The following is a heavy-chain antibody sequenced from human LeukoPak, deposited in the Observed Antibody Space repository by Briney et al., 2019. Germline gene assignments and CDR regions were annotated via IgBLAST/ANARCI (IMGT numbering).Heavy chain of an antibody. CDR2: INPSGGST. Sequence: ASVKVSRKASGYTFTSYYMHWVRQAPGQGLEWMGIINPSGGSTSYAQKFQGRVTMTRDTSTSTVYMELSSLRSEDTAVYYCARDPKYYGSGSYLDYWGQGTLVTVSS. CDR3: ARDPKYYGSGSYLDY. V-gene: IGHV1-46*01. D-gene: IGHD3-10*01. J-gene: IGHJ4*02. CDR1: GYTFTSYY.